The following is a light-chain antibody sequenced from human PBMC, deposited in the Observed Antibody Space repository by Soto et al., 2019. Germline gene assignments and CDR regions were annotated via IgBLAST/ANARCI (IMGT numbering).Light chain of an antibody. CDR2: STS. CDR3: LLYYGGAVV. V-gene: IGLV7-43*01. CDR1: TGAVTSGYY. Sequence: QAVVTQAPSLTVSPGGTVTLTCASSTGAVTSGYYPNWFQQKPGQAPRPLIYSTSNKHSWTPARFSGSLLGGKAALTLSGVQPEDEAEYYCLLYYGGAVVFGGGTKLTVL. J-gene: IGLJ2*01.